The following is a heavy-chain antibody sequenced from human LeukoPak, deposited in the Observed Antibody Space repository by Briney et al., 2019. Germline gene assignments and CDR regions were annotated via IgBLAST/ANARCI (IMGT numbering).Heavy chain of an antibody. V-gene: IGHV4-61*02. CDR2: IYTSGST. J-gene: IGHJ1*01. Sequence: PSQTLSLTCTVSGGSISSGSYYWSWIRQPAGKGLEWIGRIYTSGSTNYNPSLKSRVTISVDTSKNQFSLKLSSVTAADTAVYYCARGRYSSSWYPVVQYFQHWGQGTLVTVSS. CDR1: GGSISSGSYY. CDR3: ARGRYSSSWYPVVQYFQH. D-gene: IGHD6-13*01.